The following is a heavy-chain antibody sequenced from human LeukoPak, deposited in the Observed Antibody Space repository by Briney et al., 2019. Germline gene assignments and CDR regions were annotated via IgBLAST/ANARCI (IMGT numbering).Heavy chain of an antibody. CDR2: ISGSGGST. CDR1: GFTFSSYA. CDR3: AKVGSGYYINWFDP. V-gene: IGHV3-23*01. Sequence: GGSLRLSCAASGFTFSSYAMSWVRQAPGKRLEWVSAISGSGGSTYYADTVKGRFTISRDNSKNTLYLQMNSLRAEDTAVYYCAKVGSGYYINWFDPWGQGTLVTVSS. J-gene: IGHJ5*02. D-gene: IGHD3-3*01.